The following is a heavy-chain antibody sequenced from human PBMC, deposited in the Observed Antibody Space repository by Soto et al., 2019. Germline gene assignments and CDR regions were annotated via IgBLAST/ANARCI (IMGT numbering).Heavy chain of an antibody. V-gene: IGHV1-69*01. J-gene: IGHJ6*02. D-gene: IGHD3-10*01. CDR2: IIHIFGTA. CDR3: ATHAATMVRGVLNYGMEG. Sequence: QVQLVQSGAEVKKHGSSVKVSCKASGGTFSSYAISWVRPAPGQGREWMGGIIHIFGTANYAQKFQGRVTLTSDESPRTAYMEMSCPRSESTAVYYCATHAATMVRGVLNYGMEGWDHGTTVTVSS. CDR1: GGTFSSYA.